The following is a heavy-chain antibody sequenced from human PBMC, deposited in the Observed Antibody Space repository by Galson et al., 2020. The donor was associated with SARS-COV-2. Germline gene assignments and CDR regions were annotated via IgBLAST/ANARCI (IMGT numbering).Heavy chain of an antibody. J-gene: IGHJ6*03. V-gene: IGHV3-49*03. CDR2: IRSIAYGGTA. D-gene: IGHD6-19*01. Sequence: GESLKISCTTSGFTFGNYAMTWFRQAPGKGLEWVGFIRSIAYGGTAEYAASAKGRFTISRDDSKSIAYLQMNSVKTEDTAVYYCSREAEEQWLVGGHYYYYMDVWGKGTTVTVSS. CDR3: SREAEEQWLVGGHYYYYMDV. CDR1: GFTFGNYA.